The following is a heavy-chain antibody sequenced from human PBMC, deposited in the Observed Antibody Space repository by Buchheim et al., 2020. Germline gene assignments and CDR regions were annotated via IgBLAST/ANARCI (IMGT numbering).Heavy chain of an antibody. Sequence: QVQLVESGGGVVQPGRSLRLSCAASGFTFSSYAMHWVRQAPGKGLEWVAVISYDGSNKYYADSVKGRFTISRDNSKNTLYLQMNSLRAEDTAVYYCARDKYPQWLALTLWGQGTL. CDR2: ISYDGSNK. CDR3: ARDKYPQWLALTL. V-gene: IGHV3-30*01. D-gene: IGHD6-19*01. J-gene: IGHJ4*02. CDR1: GFTFSSYA.